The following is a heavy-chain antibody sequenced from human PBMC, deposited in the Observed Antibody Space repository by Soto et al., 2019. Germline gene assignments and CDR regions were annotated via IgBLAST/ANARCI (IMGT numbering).Heavy chain of an antibody. J-gene: IGHJ3*02. D-gene: IGHD2-2*01. CDR1: GFPFSSYI. V-gene: IGHV3-33*01. CDR3: ARSRTAWTHAFDI. CDR2: IWDDGSNT. Sequence: PGGSLILSCAASGFPFSSYIIHWVRQAPGKGLEWVAVIWDDGSNTYYADSVKGRFTISRDNSKNTLYLQMNSLRAEDTAVYYCARSRTAWTHAFDIWGQGTMVTVSS.